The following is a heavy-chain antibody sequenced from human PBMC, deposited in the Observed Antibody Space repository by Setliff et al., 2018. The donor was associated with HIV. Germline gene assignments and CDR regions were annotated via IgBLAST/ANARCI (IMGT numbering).Heavy chain of an antibody. D-gene: IGHD3-10*01. CDR2: MFYGGNT. Sequence: SETLSLTCTVSGGSTSSHYWSWIRQPPGKGLEWIGYMFYGGNTDYNPSLKGRITISVDTSKNQISLRLRSVTAADTAVYYCARAYGSERLNWFDPWGQGTLVTVSS. CDR3: ARAYGSERLNWFDP. J-gene: IGHJ5*02. V-gene: IGHV4-59*11. CDR1: GGSTSSHY.